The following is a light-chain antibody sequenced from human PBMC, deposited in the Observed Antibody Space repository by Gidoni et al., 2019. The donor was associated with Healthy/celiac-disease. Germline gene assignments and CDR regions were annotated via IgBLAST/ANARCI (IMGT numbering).Light chain of an antibody. CDR1: NIGCKL. V-gene: IGLV3-21*02. J-gene: IGLJ2*01. CDR3: QVWDSSSGV. Sequence: YVLTQPTTVSGAPGQPARCPCGGNNIGCKLLHWYQQKPGQAPVLVVYDASDRPSGIPGRFSGSNSGNTATLTISRVEAGDEADDYCQVWDSSSGVFGGGTKLTVL. CDR2: DAS.